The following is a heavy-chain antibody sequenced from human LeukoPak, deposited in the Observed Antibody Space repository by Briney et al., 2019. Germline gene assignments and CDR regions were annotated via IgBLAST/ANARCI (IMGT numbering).Heavy chain of an antibody. Sequence: GGSLRLSCAASGFTFSSYGMSWVRQAPGKGLEWVSSISDSGGNTYYADSVKGRFTISRDNSKNTLYLQMNSLRAEDTAVYYCAKPRGSAAAFDYWGQGTLVIVSS. D-gene: IGHD6-13*01. CDR2: ISDSGGNT. J-gene: IGHJ4*02. CDR3: AKPRGSAAAFDY. CDR1: GFTFSSYG. V-gene: IGHV3-23*01.